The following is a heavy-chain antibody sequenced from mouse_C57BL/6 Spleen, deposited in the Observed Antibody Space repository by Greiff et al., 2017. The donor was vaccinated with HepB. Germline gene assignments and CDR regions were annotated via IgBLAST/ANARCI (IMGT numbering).Heavy chain of an antibody. CDR1: GYAFSSSW. CDR2: IYPGDGDT. J-gene: IGHJ2*01. Sequence: QVQLQQSGPELVKPGASVKISCKASGYAFSSSWMNWVKQRPGKGLEWIGRIYPGDGDTNYNGKFKGKATLTADKSSSTAYMQLSSLTSEDSAVYFCAREGFDYDVYYFDYWGQGTTLTVSS. V-gene: IGHV1-82*01. CDR3: AREGFDYDVYYFDY. D-gene: IGHD2-4*01.